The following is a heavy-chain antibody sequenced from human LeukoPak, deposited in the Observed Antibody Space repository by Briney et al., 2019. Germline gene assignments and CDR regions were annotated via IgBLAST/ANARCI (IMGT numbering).Heavy chain of an antibody. D-gene: IGHD2-2*01. CDR1: GFTFSIYA. Sequence: GGSLRLSCAASGFTFSIYAMSWVRQAPGKGLEWVSAISGSGGSTYYADSVKGRFTISRDNSKNTLYLQMDSLRAEDTAVYYCAKLGRYCSSTSCYYFDYWGQGTLVTVSS. CDR3: AKLGRYCSSTSCYYFDY. J-gene: IGHJ4*02. V-gene: IGHV3-23*01. CDR2: ISGSGGST.